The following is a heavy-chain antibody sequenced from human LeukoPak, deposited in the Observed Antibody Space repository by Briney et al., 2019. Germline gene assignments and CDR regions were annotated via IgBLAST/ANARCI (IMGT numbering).Heavy chain of an antibody. J-gene: IGHJ4*02. CDR3: ARGNRAGYIFDY. CDR1: GGSSSDYY. CDR2: IAHDGST. V-gene: IGHV4-34*01. D-gene: IGHD5-24*01. Sequence: SETLSLTCAVHGGSSSDYYWSWIRQAPGKGLEWIGEIAHDGSTNYSPSLKRRATISRDTSKNHFSLNLRSVTAADTAVYSCARGNRAGYIFDYWGQGTLVTVSS.